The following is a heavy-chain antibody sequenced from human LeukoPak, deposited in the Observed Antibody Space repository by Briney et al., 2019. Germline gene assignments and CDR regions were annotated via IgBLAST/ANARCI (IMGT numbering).Heavy chain of an antibody. CDR3: ATTVHRYCSSTSCYGNNWFDP. CDR2: FDPEDGET. CDR1: GYTLTELS. J-gene: IGHJ5*02. D-gene: IGHD2-2*01. V-gene: IGHV1-24*01. Sequence: ASVKVSCKVSGYTLTELSMHWVRQAPGKGLEWMGGFDPEDGETIHAQKFQGRVTMTEDTSTDTAYMELSSLRSEDTAVYYCATTVHRYCSSTSCYGNNWFDPWGQGTLVTVSS.